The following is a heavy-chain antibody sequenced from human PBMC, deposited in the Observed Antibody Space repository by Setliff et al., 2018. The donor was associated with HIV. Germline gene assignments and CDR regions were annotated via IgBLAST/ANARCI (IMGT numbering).Heavy chain of an antibody. V-gene: IGHV3-23*01. CDR3: AREGSYGIDC. D-gene: IGHD4-17*01. CDR2: ISAGGGST. Sequence: GGSLRLSCAVSGFTFSTYAMSWVRQAPGKGLEWVSTISAGGGSTYYADSVKGRFTISRDSSMNTLYLQMNSLRAEDTAVYYCAREGSYGIDCWGQGTLVTVSS. CDR1: GFTFSTYA. J-gene: IGHJ4*02.